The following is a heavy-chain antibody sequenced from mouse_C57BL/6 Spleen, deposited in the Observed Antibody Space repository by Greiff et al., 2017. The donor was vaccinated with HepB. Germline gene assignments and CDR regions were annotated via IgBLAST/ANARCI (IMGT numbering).Heavy chain of an antibody. CDR2: IDPANGNT. V-gene: IGHV14-3*01. Sequence: EVQLQQSVAELVRPGASVKLSCTASGFNIKNTYMHWVKQRPEQGLEWIGRIDPANGNTKYAPKFQGKATITADTSSNTAYLQLSSLTSEDTAIYYAARITTVVAPYWYFDVWGTGTTVTVSS. D-gene: IGHD1-1*01. J-gene: IGHJ1*03. CDR1: GFNIKNTY. CDR3: ARITTVVAPYWYFDV.